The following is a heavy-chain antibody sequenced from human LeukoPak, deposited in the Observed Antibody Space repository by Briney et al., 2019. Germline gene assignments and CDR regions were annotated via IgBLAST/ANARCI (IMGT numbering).Heavy chain of an antibody. D-gene: IGHD3-3*01. CDR3: AKGARITIFRVVSDYGMDV. Sequence: GGSLRLSCAASGFTFSSYGMHWDRQAPGKGLEWVAVISYDGSNKYYADSVKGRFTISRDNSKNTLYLQMNSLRAEDTAVYYCAKGARITIFRVVSDYGMDVWGQGTKVTVSS. CDR2: ISYDGSNK. J-gene: IGHJ6*02. V-gene: IGHV3-30*18. CDR1: GFTFSSYG.